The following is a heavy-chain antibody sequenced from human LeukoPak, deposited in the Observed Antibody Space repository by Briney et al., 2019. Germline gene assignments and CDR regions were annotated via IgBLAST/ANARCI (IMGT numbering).Heavy chain of an antibody. CDR2: ISARSTPI. J-gene: IGHJ4*02. Sequence: QTSETLSLTCTVSGGSISSGGYYWSWVRQAPGKGLEWLSYISARSTPIYYADSVKGRFTISRDNAKNSLYLQMNSLRDEDTAIYYCARRRFYYDGTDYGLDYWGQGTLVTVSS. CDR1: GGSISSGGYY. D-gene: IGHD3-22*01. CDR3: ARRRFYYDGTDYGLDY. V-gene: IGHV3-48*02.